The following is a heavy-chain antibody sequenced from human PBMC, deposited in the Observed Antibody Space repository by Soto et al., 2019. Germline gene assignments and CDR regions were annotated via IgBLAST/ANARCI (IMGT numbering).Heavy chain of an antibody. J-gene: IGHJ4*02. Sequence: EVQVLESGGGLVQPGGSLGLSCAASGFTFSSYAMSWVRQAPGQGLEWVSAISGSGSNPYYADSVKGRFTISRDNSKNTLYLQTNSLRAEDTALYYCAKTASMTIRDGFDHWGQGTLVTVSS. CDR2: ISGSGSNP. D-gene: IGHD4-17*01. CDR1: GFTFSSYA. CDR3: AKTASMTIRDGFDH. V-gene: IGHV3-23*01.